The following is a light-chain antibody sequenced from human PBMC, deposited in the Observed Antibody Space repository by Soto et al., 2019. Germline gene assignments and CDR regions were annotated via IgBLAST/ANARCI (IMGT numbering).Light chain of an antibody. J-gene: IGLJ2*01. V-gene: IGLV1-36*01. Sequence: QSVLTHPPSVSGAPRQRVTISCSGSSSNIGNHPVNWYQQLPGKSPKLLIYYDDLLSSGVSDRFSGSKYGTSASLVISGLQSEDEADYHCAAWDDTLNGVVFGGGTKVTVL. CDR3: AAWDDTLNGVV. CDR2: YDD. CDR1: SSNIGNHP.